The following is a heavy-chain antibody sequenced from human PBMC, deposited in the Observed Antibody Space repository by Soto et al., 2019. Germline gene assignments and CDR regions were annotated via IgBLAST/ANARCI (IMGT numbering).Heavy chain of an antibody. V-gene: IGHV4-31*11. J-gene: IGHJ4*02. D-gene: IGHD2-15*01. CDR2: IYYTGIT. CDR1: GGYISSRTYF. Sequence: LSQTYAFSGGYISSRTYFWSWVRHRPGEGLEWIGNIYYTGITYYNLSLKSRVAISVDTSKNHFSLTLTSLTAADTAIYYCARVLLTPSTLLDCWGQGTLVTVSS. CDR3: ARVLLTPSTLLDC.